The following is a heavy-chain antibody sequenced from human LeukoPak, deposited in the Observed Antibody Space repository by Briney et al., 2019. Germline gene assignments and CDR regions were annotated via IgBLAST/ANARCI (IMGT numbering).Heavy chain of an antibody. CDR1: GFTFSSYG. D-gene: IGHD3-3*01. Sequence: GGSLRLSCAASGFTFSSYGMHWVRQAPGKGLEWVAVISYDGSNKYYADSVKGRFTISRDNSKNTLYLQMNSLRAEDTAVYYCAKDATVLYDFWSGYLTNYFDYWGQGTLVTVSS. V-gene: IGHV3-30*18. CDR2: ISYDGSNK. CDR3: AKDATVLYDFWSGYLTNYFDY. J-gene: IGHJ4*02.